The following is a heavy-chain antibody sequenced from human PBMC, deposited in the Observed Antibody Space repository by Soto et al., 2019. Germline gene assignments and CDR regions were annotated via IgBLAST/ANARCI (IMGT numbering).Heavy chain of an antibody. CDR2: ISYGGSNK. Sequence: QVQLVESGGGVVQPGRSLRLSCAASGFTFSSYGMHWVRQAPGKGLEWVAVISYGGSNKYYADSVTDRFTISRDNSKNPLDLQMNNLRAEDTAVYYCAKYNCISTSCYRLYNWFDPWGQGTLVTVSS. CDR1: GFTFSSYG. D-gene: IGHD2-2*01. V-gene: IGHV3-30*18. CDR3: AKYNCISTSCYRLYNWFDP. J-gene: IGHJ5*02.